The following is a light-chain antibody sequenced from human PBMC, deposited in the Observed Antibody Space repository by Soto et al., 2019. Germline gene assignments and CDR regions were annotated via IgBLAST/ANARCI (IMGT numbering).Light chain of an antibody. CDR1: SSDVGGYNY. CDR2: DVS. V-gene: IGLV2-11*01. Sequence: QSALTQPRSVSGSPGQSVTISCTGTSSDVGGYNYVSWYQQHPVKAPKLMIYDVSKRPSGVPDRFSGSKSGNTASLTISGLQAEDEADYYCCSYACRYAWVVGGGTKLTVL. J-gene: IGLJ2*01. CDR3: CSYACRYAWV.